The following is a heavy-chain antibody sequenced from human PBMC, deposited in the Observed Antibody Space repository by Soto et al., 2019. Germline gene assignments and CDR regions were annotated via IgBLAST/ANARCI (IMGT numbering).Heavy chain of an antibody. V-gene: IGHV1-69*02. Sequence: QVQLVQSGTEVKKPGSSVTVSCKASGGPYSKYSISWVRQAPGQGLEGMGRIIPIFDITNYAQKFQGRVTITADKSTSTVYMDLSSLRSEDTAVYYCARSLLGDYYDSDGLDNWGQGTLVTVSS. J-gene: IGHJ4*02. CDR3: ARSLLGDYYDSDGLDN. CDR2: IIPIFDIT. CDR1: GGPYSKYS. D-gene: IGHD3-22*01.